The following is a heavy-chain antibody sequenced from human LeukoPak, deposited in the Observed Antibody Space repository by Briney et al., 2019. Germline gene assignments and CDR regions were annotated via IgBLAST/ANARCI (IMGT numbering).Heavy chain of an antibody. CDR2: IIPILGIA. J-gene: IGHJ4*02. Sequence: SVEVSCKASGGTFSSYAISWVRQAPGQGLEWMGRIIPILGIANYAQKFQGRVTITADKSTSTAYMELSSLRSEDTAVYYCARVADYYDSSGYYHLDYWGQGTLVTVSS. V-gene: IGHV1-69*04. CDR3: ARVADYYDSSGYYHLDY. D-gene: IGHD3-22*01. CDR1: GGTFSSYA.